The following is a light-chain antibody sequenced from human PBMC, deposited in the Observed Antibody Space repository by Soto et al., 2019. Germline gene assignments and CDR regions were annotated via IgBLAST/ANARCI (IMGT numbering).Light chain of an antibody. CDR3: QQYGNSPPNT. CDR2: GAS. CDR1: QSVTSSY. J-gene: IGKJ2*01. V-gene: IGKV3-20*01. Sequence: EIVLTQSPGTLSLSPGERATLSCRASQSVTSSYLAWYQLKPGQAPRVLIYGASNRATGIPDRFSGSGSGTDFTLTISRLEPEDCAVYFCQQYGNSPPNTFGQGTKVEI.